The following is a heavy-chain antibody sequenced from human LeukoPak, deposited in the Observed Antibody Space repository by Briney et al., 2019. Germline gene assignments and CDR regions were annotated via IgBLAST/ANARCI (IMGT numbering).Heavy chain of an antibody. Sequence: GGSLRLSCAASGFTFDDYGMSWVRQAPGKGLEWVSGINWNGGSTGYADSVKGRFTISRDNAKNSLYLQMNSLRAEDTAVYYCARGDCSGGSCYLSLTTIDYWGQGTLVTVSS. J-gene: IGHJ4*02. V-gene: IGHV3-20*04. CDR1: GFTFDDYG. CDR3: ARGDCSGGSCYLSLTTIDY. D-gene: IGHD2-15*01. CDR2: INWNGGST.